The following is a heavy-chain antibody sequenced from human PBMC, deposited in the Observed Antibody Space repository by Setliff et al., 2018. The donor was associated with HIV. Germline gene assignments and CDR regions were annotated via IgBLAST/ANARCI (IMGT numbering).Heavy chain of an antibody. CDR1: GGSIRSHY. CDR3: ARDQDRGCPGWYFDL. Sequence: ASETLSLTCSVSGGSIRSHYWSWIRQPPGEGLEWIGHIYYSGSTNYNPSLKSRVTIPVDTSKSQFSLKLSSVTAADTAVYYCARDQDRGCPGWYFDLWGRGTLVTVSS. D-gene: IGHD2-15*01. J-gene: IGHJ2*01. V-gene: IGHV4-59*11. CDR2: IYYSGST.